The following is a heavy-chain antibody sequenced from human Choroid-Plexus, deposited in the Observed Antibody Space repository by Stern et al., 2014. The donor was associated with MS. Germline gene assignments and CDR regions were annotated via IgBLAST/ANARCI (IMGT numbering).Heavy chain of an antibody. Sequence: VQLVESGGGVVQPGRPLRLSCVASGFTFGSCAQHWVRQAPGKGLEWVAGVSYDGSNKYYADSVKGRFTISRDNSQNTLYMQMSSLRPEDTAVYYCAKDRQYLTYFFDHWGQGSLVTVSS. V-gene: IGHV3-30*18. CDR3: AKDRQYLTYFFDH. CDR2: VSYDGSNK. D-gene: IGHD2/OR15-2a*01. CDR1: GFTFGSCA. J-gene: IGHJ5*02.